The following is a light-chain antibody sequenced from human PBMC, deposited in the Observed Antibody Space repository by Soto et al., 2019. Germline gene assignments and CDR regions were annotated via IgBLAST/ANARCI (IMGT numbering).Light chain of an antibody. CDR1: QSVNNNY. CDR3: QQYAKSPRT. Sequence: ENGLTQSPGTLSLSPGEEATLSCRSNQSVNNNYLAWYQQTPGQPPRLLIYGASTRATGIPDRFSGRGSGTDCTLTIRSLEPEDFSVYYCQQYAKSPRTFGKGTKVDIK. CDR2: GAS. V-gene: IGKV3-20*01. J-gene: IGKJ1*01.